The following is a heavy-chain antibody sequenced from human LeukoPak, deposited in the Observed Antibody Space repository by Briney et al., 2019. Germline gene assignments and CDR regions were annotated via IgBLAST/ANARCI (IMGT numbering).Heavy chain of an antibody. J-gene: IGHJ1*01. CDR3: AIAAADTAEYFQH. CDR2: IRSRVDGGTS. CDR1: GFTIDKAW. D-gene: IGHD6-13*01. Sequence: GESLRLSCVASGFTIDKAWMTWVRQVPGKGLEWVGRIRSRVDGGTSDYAAPVKGRFTISRDDSKNTLYLQMNSLRAEDTAVYYCAIAAADTAEYFQHWGQGTLVTVSS. V-gene: IGHV3-15*01.